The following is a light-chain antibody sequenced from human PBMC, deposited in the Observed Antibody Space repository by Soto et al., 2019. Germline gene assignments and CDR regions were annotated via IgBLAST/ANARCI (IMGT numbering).Light chain of an antibody. CDR1: QGISSY. V-gene: IGKV1-9*01. Sequence: DIQLTQSPSFLSASVGDRVTITFRASQGISSYLAWYQQKPGKAPKLLIYAASTLQSGVPSRFSGSGSGTEFTLTISSLQPEDFATYYCQQLNSYPFLTFGGGTKVEIK. CDR3: QQLNSYPFLT. J-gene: IGKJ4*01. CDR2: AAS.